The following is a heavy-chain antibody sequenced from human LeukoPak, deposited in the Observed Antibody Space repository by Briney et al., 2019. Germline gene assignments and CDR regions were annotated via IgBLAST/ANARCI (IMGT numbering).Heavy chain of an antibody. CDR2: IKSKTDGGTT. J-gene: IGHJ4*02. V-gene: IGHV3-15*01. D-gene: IGHD3-10*01. CDR3: TTDRHIWSGELGFPY. CDR1: GFTFSNAW. Sequence: KAGGSLRLSCAASGFTFSNAWMSWVRQAPGKGLEWVGRIKSKTDGGTTDYAAPVKGRFTISRDDSKNTLYLQMNSLKTEDTAVYYCTTDRHIWSGELGFPYWGQGTLVTVSS.